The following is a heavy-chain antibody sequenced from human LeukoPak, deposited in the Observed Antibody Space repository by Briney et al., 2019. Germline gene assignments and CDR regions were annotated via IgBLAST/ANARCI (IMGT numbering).Heavy chain of an antibody. CDR1: GGSISIYY. J-gene: IGHJ4*02. CDR3: TRDRGLGF. CDR2: IYHSGST. Sequence: SETLSLTCTVSGGSISIYYWNWIRQPPGKGLEWIGSIYHSGSTIYNPSLKSRVTISGDTSKNQFSLTLASVTAADTAVYYCTRDRGLGFWGQGTLVTVSS. D-gene: IGHD1-26*01. V-gene: IGHV4-59*01.